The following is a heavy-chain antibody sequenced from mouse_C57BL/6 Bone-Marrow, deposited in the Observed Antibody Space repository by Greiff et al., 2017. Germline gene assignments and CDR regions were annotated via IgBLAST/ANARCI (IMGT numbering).Heavy chain of an antibody. Sequence: VQLQQPGAELVKPGASVKLSCKASGYTFTSYWMHWVKQRPGQGLEWIGMIHPNSGSTNYNEKFKSKATLTVDKSSSTAYMQLSSLTSEDSAVYYCALYYDYGGARDYWGQGTSVTVSA. CDR3: ALYYDYGGARDY. CDR2: IHPNSGST. CDR1: GYTFTSYW. J-gene: IGHJ4*01. V-gene: IGHV1-64*01. D-gene: IGHD2-4*01.